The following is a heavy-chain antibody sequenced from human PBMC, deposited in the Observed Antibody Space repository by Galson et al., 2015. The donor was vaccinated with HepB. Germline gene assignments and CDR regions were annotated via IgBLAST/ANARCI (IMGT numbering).Heavy chain of an antibody. CDR2: ITWDAGST. V-gene: IGHV3-43*01. D-gene: IGHD3-3*01. CDR1: GFTFDSYT. J-gene: IGHJ4*02. CDR3: AKVNDVGGGYYYLDY. Sequence: SLRLSCAASGFTFDSYTMHWVRQAPGKGLEWVSLITWDAGSTHYADSVKGRFTISRDNSKNSLYLQMNSLRTEDTAFYYCAKVNDVGGGYYYLDYWGQGTLVTVSS.